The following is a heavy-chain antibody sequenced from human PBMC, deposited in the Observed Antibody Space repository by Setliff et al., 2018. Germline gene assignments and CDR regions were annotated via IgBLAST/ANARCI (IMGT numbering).Heavy chain of an antibody. V-gene: IGHV1-2*02. CDR2: INPNSGDT. D-gene: IGHD3-10*01. CDR1: GNTFTGYY. J-gene: IGHJ6*04. Sequence: ASVKVSCKASGNTFTGYYIHWLRQAPGQGLEWMGCINPNSGDTTFAQKFQGRVTITRDTSNSTDYMDLSRLTSDDTAVYYCARGTDYHGSGSYWVKDVWGKGTTVTVSS. CDR3: ARGTDYHGSGSYWVKDV.